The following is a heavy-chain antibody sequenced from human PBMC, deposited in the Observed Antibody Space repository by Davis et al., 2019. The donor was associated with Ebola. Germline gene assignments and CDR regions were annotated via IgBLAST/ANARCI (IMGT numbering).Heavy chain of an antibody. Sequence: MPSETLSLTCTVSGGSISSYYWSWIRQPPGKGLEWIGHIYYTGSTNYNPSLKSRVTISVDTSKNQFSLKLSSVTAADTAVYYCARDRGYSVLWFDPWGQGTLVTVSS. CDR2: IYYTGST. J-gene: IGHJ5*02. D-gene: IGHD2-21*01. CDR3: ARDRGYSVLWFDP. V-gene: IGHV4-59*01. CDR1: GGSISSYY.